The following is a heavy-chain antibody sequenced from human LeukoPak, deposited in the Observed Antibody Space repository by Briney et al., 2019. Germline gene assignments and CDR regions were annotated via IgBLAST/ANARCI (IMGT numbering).Heavy chain of an antibody. CDR2: IIPIFGTA. J-gene: IGHJ4*02. CDR3: ATCDNWNYPRGYFDY. CDR1: GGTFSSYA. Sequence: GASVKVSCKASGGTFSSYAISWVRQAPGQGLEWMGGIIPIFGTANYAQKFQGRVTITADKSTSTAYMELSSLRSEDTAVYYCATCDNWNYPRGYFDYWGQGTLVTVSS. V-gene: IGHV1-69*06. D-gene: IGHD1-7*01.